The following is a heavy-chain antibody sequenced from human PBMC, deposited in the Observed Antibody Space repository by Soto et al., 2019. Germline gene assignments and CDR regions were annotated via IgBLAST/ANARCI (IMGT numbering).Heavy chain of an antibody. CDR2: ISYDGSNE. CDR1: GFTFRSYG. V-gene: IGHV3-30*18. D-gene: IGHD5-18*01. J-gene: IGHJ4*02. CDR3: AKGLSVIQPWLMDAY. Sequence: QVQLVESGGGVVQPGRSLRLSCAVSGFTFRSYGMHWVRQAPGKGLEWVAGISYDGSNEDYADSVKGRFTISRDNSXXTWYPQMNSLRGEDTAVYYCAKGLSVIQPWLMDAYWGQGTLVTVSS.